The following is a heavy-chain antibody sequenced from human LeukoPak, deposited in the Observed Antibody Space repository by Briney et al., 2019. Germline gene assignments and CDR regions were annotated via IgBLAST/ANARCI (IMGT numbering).Heavy chain of an antibody. D-gene: IGHD3-10*01. CDR3: ARDAISRGMIDY. CDR2: INPNSGGT. Sequence: GASVKVSCKASGYTFTGYYMHWVRQAPGQGLEWMGRINPNSGGTNYAQKFQGRVTMTRDTSISTIYLQVSRLTSKGTAVYYCARDAISRGMIDYWGQGTPVTVSS. V-gene: IGHV1-2*06. CDR1: GYTFTGYY. J-gene: IGHJ4*02.